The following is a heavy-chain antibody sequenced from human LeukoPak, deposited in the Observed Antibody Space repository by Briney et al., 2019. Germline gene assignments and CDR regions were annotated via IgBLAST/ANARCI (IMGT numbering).Heavy chain of an antibody. CDR1: GGSFSGYY. J-gene: IGHJ3*02. CDR2: INRSGST. Sequence: SETLSLTCAVYGGSFSGYYWSWIRQPPGKGLEWIGEINRSGSTNYNPSLKSRVTISVDTSKNQFSLKLSSVSAADTAVYYCAGDYGDYEGVSDIWGQGTKVTVSS. V-gene: IGHV4-34*01. D-gene: IGHD4-17*01. CDR3: AGDYGDYEGVSDI.